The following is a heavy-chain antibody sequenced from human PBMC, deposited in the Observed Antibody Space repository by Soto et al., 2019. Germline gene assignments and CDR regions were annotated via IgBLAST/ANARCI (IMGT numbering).Heavy chain of an antibody. D-gene: IGHD2-2*01. CDR3: ARDQANCSSTSCYERYNWFDP. V-gene: IGHV4-31*03. Sequence: QVQLQESGPGLVKPSQTLSLTCTVSGGSISSGGYYWSWIRQHPGKGLEWIGYIYYSGSTYYNPSLKSRVTISVDTSKNQFSLKLSSVTAADTAVYYCARDQANCSSTSCYERYNWFDPWGQGTLVTVSS. J-gene: IGHJ5*02. CDR2: IYYSGST. CDR1: GGSISSGGYY.